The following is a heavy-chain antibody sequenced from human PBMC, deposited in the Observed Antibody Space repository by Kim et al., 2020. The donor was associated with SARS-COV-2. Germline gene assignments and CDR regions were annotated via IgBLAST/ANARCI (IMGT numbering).Heavy chain of an antibody. J-gene: IGHJ6*03. V-gene: IGHV4-34*01. D-gene: IGHD6-6*01. CDR3: ARARIAARRGYYYMDV. Sequence: SLKSRVTISVDTSKNQFSLKLSSVTAAGTAVYYCARARIAARRGYYYMDVWGKGTTVTVSS.